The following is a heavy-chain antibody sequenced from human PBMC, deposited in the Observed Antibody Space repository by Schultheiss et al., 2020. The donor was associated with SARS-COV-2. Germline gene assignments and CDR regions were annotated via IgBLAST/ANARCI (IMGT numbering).Heavy chain of an antibody. CDR1: GFTFSSYW. CDR2: IKQDGSEK. V-gene: IGHV3-7*01. D-gene: IGHD3-16*01. Sequence: GESLKISCAVSGFTFSSYWMSWVRQAPGKGLEWVANIKQDGSEKTYVDSVKGRFTISRDNAKNSLYLQMNSLRAEDTAVYYCARERGGGRVYYYYGMDVWGQGTTVTVSS. CDR3: ARERGGGRVYYYYGMDV. J-gene: IGHJ6*02.